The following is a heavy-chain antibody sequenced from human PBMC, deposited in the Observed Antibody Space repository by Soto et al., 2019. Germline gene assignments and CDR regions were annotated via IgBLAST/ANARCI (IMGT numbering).Heavy chain of an antibody. D-gene: IGHD5-12*01. CDR2: ISYDGSNK. J-gene: IGHJ4*02. CDR3: AKPGGRKWLQPSYDY. CDR1: GFTFSSYG. Sequence: QVQLVESGGGEVQPGRSLRLSCAASGFTFSSYGMHWVRQAPGKGLEWVAVISYDGSNKYYADSVKGRFTISRDNSKNTLYLQMNSLRAEDTAVYYCAKPGGRKWLQPSYDYWGQGTLVTVSS. V-gene: IGHV3-30*18.